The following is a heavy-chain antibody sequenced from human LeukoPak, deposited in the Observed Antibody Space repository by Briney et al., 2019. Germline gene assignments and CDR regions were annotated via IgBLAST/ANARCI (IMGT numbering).Heavy chain of an antibody. J-gene: IGHJ3*01. Sequence: GASVKVSCKASGYTFTGYYMHWVRQAPGQGLEWMGGIIPIFGTANYAQKVQGRVTITADKSTSTAYLELSSLSSEDTTVYYCARAGWWELPRYAFDVWGQGTMVTVSS. CDR3: ARAGWWELPRYAFDV. D-gene: IGHD1-26*01. V-gene: IGHV1-69*06. CDR1: GYTFTGYY. CDR2: IIPIFGTA.